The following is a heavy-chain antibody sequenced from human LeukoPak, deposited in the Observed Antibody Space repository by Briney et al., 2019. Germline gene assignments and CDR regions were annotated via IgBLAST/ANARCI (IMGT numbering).Heavy chain of an antibody. CDR2: INPNSGGT. CDR1: GYTFTGYY. CDR3: ARDSSGLYYYYYYYMDV. J-gene: IGHJ6*03. D-gene: IGHD3-22*01. Sequence: ASVKVSCKASGYTFTGYYMHWVRQSPGQGLEWMGWINPNSGGTNYAQKFQDRVTMTRETSISTAYMELNRLRSDDTAVYYCARDSSGLYYYYYYYMDVWGKGTTVTVSS. V-gene: IGHV1-2*02.